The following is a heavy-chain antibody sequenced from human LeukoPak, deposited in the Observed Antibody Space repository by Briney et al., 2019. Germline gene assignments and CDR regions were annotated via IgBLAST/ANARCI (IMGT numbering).Heavy chain of an antibody. D-gene: IGHD7-27*01. V-gene: IGHV4-34*01. CDR2: INHSGST. Sequence: SETLSLTCAVYGGSFSGYYWSWIRQPPWKGLEWIGEINHSGSTNYNPSLKSRVTISVDTSKNQFSLKLSSVTAADTAVYYCARCLRELGYYGMDVWGQGTTVTVSS. CDR3: ARCLRELGYYGMDV. J-gene: IGHJ6*02. CDR1: GGSFSGYY.